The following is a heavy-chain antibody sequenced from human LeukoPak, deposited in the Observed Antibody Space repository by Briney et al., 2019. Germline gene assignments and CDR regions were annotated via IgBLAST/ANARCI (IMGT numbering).Heavy chain of an antibody. J-gene: IGHJ4*02. CDR3: ARVLYSYGYVFLGY. V-gene: IGHV1-18*01. Sequence: ASVKVSCKASGYTFTTYGINWVRQAPGQGLEWMGWISAYIGSTNYAQKLQGRVTMTTDTSTSTAYMELRSLRSDDTAVYYCARVLYSYGYVFLGYWGQGTLVTVSS. D-gene: IGHD5-18*01. CDR2: ISAYIGST. CDR1: GYTFTTYG.